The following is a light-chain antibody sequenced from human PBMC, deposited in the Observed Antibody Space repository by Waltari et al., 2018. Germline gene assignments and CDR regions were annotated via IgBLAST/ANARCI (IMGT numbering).Light chain of an antibody. J-gene: IGKJ2*01. V-gene: IGKV3-20*01. CDR2: GAS. CDR3: QQYASSVLYT. CDR1: QSLGKNY. Sequence: IVLTQSPGTLSLSPGDRASLSCKASQSLGKNYLAWYQHNPGQAPRLLIYGASSRAAGIPYRFSGSGSGTDFTLTISRLEPEDFAVYYCQQYASSVLYTFGQGTKLEIK.